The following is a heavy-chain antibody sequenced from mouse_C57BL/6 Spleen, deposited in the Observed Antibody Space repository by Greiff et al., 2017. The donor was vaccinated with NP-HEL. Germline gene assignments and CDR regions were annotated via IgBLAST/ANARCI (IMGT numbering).Heavy chain of an antibody. Sequence: DVMLVESGGGLVQPGGSLSLSCAASGFTFTDYYMSWVRQPPGKALEWLGFIRNKANGYTTEYSASVKGRFTISRDNSQSILYLQMNALRAEDSATYYYARYMIITTVVDYWYFDVWGTGTTVTVSS. CDR2: IRNKANGYTT. CDR1: GFTFTDYY. V-gene: IGHV7-3*01. J-gene: IGHJ1*03. CDR3: ARYMIITTVVDYWYFDV. D-gene: IGHD1-1*01.